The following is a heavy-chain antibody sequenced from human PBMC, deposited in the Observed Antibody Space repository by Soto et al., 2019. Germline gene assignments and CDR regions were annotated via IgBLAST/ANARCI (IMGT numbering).Heavy chain of an antibody. CDR2: IRNKPNGHTT. Sequence: EVQLVESGGGLVQPGGSLRLSCEGSGFTFSGHYMDWVRQAPGKGLEWLGRIRNKPNGHTTAYAASVKGRFTISRDNSKNLVYLQMNSLKSEDTDLYYCSTTVITAPLFEYWGQGTLVAVSS. V-gene: IGHV3-72*01. D-gene: IGHD2-21*01. J-gene: IGHJ4*02. CDR1: GFTFSGHY. CDR3: STTVITAPLFEY.